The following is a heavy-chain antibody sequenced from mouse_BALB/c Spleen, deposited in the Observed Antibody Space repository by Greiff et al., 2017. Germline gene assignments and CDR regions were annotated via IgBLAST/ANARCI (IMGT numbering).Heavy chain of an antibody. V-gene: IGHV5-4*02. CDR3: ARERGGLLRRAMDY. J-gene: IGHJ4*01. D-gene: IGHD1-2*01. CDR2: ISDGGSYT. CDR1: GFTFSDYY. Sequence: DVKLVESGGGLVKPGGSLKLSCAASGFTFSDYYMYWVRQTPEKRLEWVATISDGGSYTYYPDSVKGRFTISRDNAKNNLYLQMSSLKSEDTAMYYGARERGGLLRRAMDYWGQGTSVTVSS.